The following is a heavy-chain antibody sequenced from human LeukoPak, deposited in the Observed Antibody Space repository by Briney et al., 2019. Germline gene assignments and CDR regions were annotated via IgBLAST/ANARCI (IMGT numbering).Heavy chain of an antibody. J-gene: IGHJ6*03. D-gene: IGHD6-13*01. CDR3: ARSPVRDGSSWYYYYYMDV. V-gene: IGHV1-69*13. CDR1: GGTFSSYA. Sequence: ASVKVSCKASGGTFSSYAISWVRQAPGQGLEWMGGIIPIFGTASYAQKFQGRVTITADESTSTAYMELSSLRSEDTAVYYCARSPVRDGSSWYYYYYMDVWGKGTTVTVSS. CDR2: IIPIFGTA.